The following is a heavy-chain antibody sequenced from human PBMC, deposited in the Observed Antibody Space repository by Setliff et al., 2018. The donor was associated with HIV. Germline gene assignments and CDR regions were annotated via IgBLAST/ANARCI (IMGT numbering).Heavy chain of an antibody. CDR2: INPGDSDT. V-gene: IGHV5-51*01. CDR3: TTHGGSTWLHS. Sequence: PGESLKISCKGFAYGLTSYWIGWVRQMPGKGLERMGIINPGDSDTRYSPSFQGQVTFSVDKSISTAYLHWSSLKVSDTAMYYCTTHGGSTWLHSWGQGTLVTVSS. CDR1: AYGLTSYW. D-gene: IGHD3-10*01. J-gene: IGHJ5*01.